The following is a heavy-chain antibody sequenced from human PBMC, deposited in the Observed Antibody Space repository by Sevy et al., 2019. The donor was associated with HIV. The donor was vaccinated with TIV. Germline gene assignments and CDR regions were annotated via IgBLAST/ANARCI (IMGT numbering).Heavy chain of an antibody. J-gene: IGHJ3*02. Sequence: HGGSLRLSCAASGFTFSDYWMTWVRQAPGKDLEWVANIKRDESVKRYVDSVKGRFSVSRDNAKNSLYLHMNSLRADDTALYYCARDSSYCSGDKCYDVFDIWGQGTMVTVSS. D-gene: IGHD2-21*01. CDR2: IKRDESVK. CDR1: GFTFSDYW. V-gene: IGHV3-7*01. CDR3: ARDSSYCSGDKCYDVFDI.